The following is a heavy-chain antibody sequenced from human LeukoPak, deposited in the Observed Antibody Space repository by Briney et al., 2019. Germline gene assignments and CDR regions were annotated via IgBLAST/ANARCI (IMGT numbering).Heavy chain of an antibody. D-gene: IGHD3-10*01. CDR2: INWNGGST. Sequence: PGGSLRLSCAASGFTFDDYGMSWVRQAPGKGLEWVSGINWNGGSTGYADSVKGRFTFSRDNAKNSLYLQMNSLRAEDTALYYCARGVTMVRGVIILPFDYWGQGTLVTVSS. J-gene: IGHJ4*02. CDR1: GFTFDDYG. V-gene: IGHV3-20*04. CDR3: ARGVTMVRGVIILPFDY.